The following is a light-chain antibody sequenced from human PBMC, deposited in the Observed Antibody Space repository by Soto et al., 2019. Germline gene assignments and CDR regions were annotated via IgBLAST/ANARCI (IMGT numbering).Light chain of an antibody. CDR1: SSDVGDYNY. CDR2: EVS. CDR3: SSYTRSSTLYV. V-gene: IGLV2-14*01. J-gene: IGLJ1*01. Sequence: QSVLTQPASVSGSPGQSITISCTGTSSDVGDYNYVSWYQQHPGKAPKLMIYEVSNRPSGVSNRFSGSKSGNTASLTISGLLAEDEADYYCSSYTRSSTLYVFGTGTKVTVL.